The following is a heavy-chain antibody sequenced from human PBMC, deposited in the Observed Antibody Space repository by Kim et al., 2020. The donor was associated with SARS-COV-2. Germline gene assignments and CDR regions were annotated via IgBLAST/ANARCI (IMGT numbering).Heavy chain of an antibody. V-gene: IGHV3-23*01. J-gene: IGHJ4*02. CDR3: AKRDSHYKGALDY. Sequence: GGSLRLSCAASGFTFITYGMNWVRQAPGKGLEWVSGISGSGGNTYYGDSVKGRFTISRDNSKNTLYLQMNSLRAEDTAVYFCAKRDSHYKGALDYWGQGTLVTVSS. CDR2: ISGSGGNT. CDR1: GFTFITYG. D-gene: IGHD4-4*01.